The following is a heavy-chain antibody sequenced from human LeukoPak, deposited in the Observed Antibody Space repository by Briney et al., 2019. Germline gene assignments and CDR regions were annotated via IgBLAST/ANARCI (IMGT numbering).Heavy chain of an antibody. CDR2: IYHSGST. Sequence: SETLSLTCTVSGGSISSGGYYWSWIRQPPGKGLEWIGYIYHSGSTYYNPSLKSRVTISVDRSKNQFSLKLSSVTAADTAVYYCARDKDSAFDIWGQGTMVTVSS. J-gene: IGHJ3*02. V-gene: IGHV4-30-2*01. CDR3: ARDKDSAFDI. CDR1: GGSISSGGYY.